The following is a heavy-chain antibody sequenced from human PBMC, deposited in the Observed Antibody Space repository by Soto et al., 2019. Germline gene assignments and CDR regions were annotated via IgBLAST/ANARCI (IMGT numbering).Heavy chain of an antibody. J-gene: IGHJ6*02. D-gene: IGHD1-1*01. V-gene: IGHV3-30-3*01. Sequence: GGSLRLSCAASGFTFSSYAMHWVRQAPGKGLEWVAVISYDGSNKYYADSVKGRFTIPRDNSKNTLYLQMNSLRAEDTAVYYCARAGTTFDYYYGMDVWGQGTTVTVSS. CDR3: ARAGTTFDYYYGMDV. CDR1: GFTFSSYA. CDR2: ISYDGSNK.